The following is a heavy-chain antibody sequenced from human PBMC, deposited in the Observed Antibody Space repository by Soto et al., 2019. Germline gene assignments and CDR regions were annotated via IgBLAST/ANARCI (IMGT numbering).Heavy chain of an antibody. J-gene: IGHJ3*02. CDR1: GGSIFSHY. Sequence: SETLSLTCTVSGGSIFSHYWGWIRQPPGKGLEYIGYIYYSGSTNYNPSLKSRVTISVDMSREQFSLKLTSVTAADTAVYYCASWVVGATTGAFDIWGQGTMVTVSS. CDR3: ASWVVGATTGAFDI. CDR2: IYYSGST. V-gene: IGHV4-59*11. D-gene: IGHD1-26*01.